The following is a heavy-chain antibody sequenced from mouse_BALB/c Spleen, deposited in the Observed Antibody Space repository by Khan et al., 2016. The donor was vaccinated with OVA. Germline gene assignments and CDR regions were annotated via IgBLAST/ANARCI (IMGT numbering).Heavy chain of an antibody. V-gene: IGHV5-9-3*01. CDR1: GFTFSSFA. J-gene: IGHJ3*01. CDR3: ARHNYGPFAY. D-gene: IGHD1-1*01. Sequence: EVELVESGGGLVKPGGSLKLSCAASGFTFSSFAMSWVRQTPEKRLEWVASINSDGTYTFYPDSVKGRFTISRDNAKNTLYLQISSRRSEDTAMYYCARHNYGPFAYWGQGTLVTVSA. CDR2: INSDGTYT.